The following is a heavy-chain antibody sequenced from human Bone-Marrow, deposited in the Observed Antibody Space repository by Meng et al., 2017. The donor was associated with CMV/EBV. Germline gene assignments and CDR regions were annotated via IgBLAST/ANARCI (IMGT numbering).Heavy chain of an antibody. Sequence: SCAASGCTFSSYAMHWVRQAPGKGLEYVSAISSNGVSTYCADSVKGRFTISRDNSKNTLYLQMGSLRAEDMAVYYCARDLHLRWYFDLWGRGTLVTVSS. D-gene: IGHD3-3*02. V-gene: IGHV3-64*02. CDR1: GCTFSSYA. CDR2: ISSNGVST. CDR3: ARDLHLRWYFDL. J-gene: IGHJ2*01.